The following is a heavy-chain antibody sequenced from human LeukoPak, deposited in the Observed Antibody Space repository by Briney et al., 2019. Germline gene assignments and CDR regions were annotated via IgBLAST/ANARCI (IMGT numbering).Heavy chain of an antibody. CDR1: GGTFSSYA. CDR3: ARDQEGFDY. CDR2: INPSGGST. J-gene: IGHJ4*02. V-gene: IGHV1-46*01. Sequence: ASVKVSCKASGGTFSSYAISWVRQAPGQGLEWMGIINPSGGSTSHTQKFQGRVTVTRDTSTSTVHMELSGLRSEDTAVYYCARDQEGFDYWGQGTLVTVSS.